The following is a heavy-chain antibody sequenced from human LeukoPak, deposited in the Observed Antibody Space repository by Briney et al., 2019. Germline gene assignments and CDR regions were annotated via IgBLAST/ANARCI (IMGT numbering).Heavy chain of an antibody. V-gene: IGHV4-39*07. CDR2: IYYSGST. CDR3: ARGWKQQLVSGYMDV. CDR1: GGSISSSSYY. D-gene: IGHD6-13*01. Sequence: SETLSLTCTVSGGSISSSSYYWGWIRQPPGKGLEWIGSIYYSGSTYYNPSLKSRVTISVDTSKNQFSLKLSSVTAADTAVYYCARGWKQQLVSGYMDVWGKGTTVAVSS. J-gene: IGHJ6*03.